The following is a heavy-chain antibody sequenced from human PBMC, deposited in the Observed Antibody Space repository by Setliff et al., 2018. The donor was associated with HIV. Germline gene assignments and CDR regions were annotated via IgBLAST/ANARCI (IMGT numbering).Heavy chain of an antibody. CDR2: IYYSGST. J-gene: IGHJ4*02. V-gene: IGHV4-59*01. D-gene: IGHD2-21*02. CDR3: AREIHGGNSRPFDS. CDR1: GGSISNYY. Sequence: SETLSLTCTVSGGSISNYYWSWIRQPPGKGLEWIGYIYYSGSTDYNPSLKSRVTITVDRSKNQFSLILSSVAAADTAVYYCAREIHGGNSRPFDSWGQGTLVTVSS.